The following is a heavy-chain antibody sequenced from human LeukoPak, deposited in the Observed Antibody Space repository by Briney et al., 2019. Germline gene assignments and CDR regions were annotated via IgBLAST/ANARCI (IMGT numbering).Heavy chain of an antibody. D-gene: IGHD2/OR15-2a*01. J-gene: IGHJ3*02. CDR1: GYTFTSYG. Sequence: ASVKVSCKASGYTFTSYGISWVRQAPGQGLEWMGWISAYNGNTNYAQKLQGRVTMTTDTSTSTAYMELRSLRSDDTAVYYCARDALVSHYDAFDIWGQGTMVTVSS. CDR2: ISAYNGNT. V-gene: IGHV1-18*01. CDR3: ARDALVSHYDAFDI.